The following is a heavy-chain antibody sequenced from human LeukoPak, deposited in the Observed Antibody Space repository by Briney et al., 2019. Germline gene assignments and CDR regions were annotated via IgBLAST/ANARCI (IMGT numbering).Heavy chain of an antibody. V-gene: IGHV3-30*18. D-gene: IGHD4-17*01. J-gene: IGHJ6*02. Sequence: GGSLRLSCAASGFTFSSYGMHWVRRAPGKGLEWVAVISYDGSNKYYADSVKGRFTISRDNSKNTLYLQMNSLRAEDTAVYYCAKAASDTEDAYYYGMDVWGQGTTVTVSS. CDR1: GFTFSSYG. CDR3: AKAASDTEDAYYYGMDV. CDR2: ISYDGSNK.